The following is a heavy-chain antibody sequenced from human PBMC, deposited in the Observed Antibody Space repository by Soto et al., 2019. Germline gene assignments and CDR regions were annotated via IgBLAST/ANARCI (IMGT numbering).Heavy chain of an antibody. J-gene: IGHJ3*02. Sequence: QVQLQESGPGLVKPSQTLSLTCTVSGGSISSGGYYWSWIRQHPGKGLEWIGYIYYSGSTYYNPSIKIRVTVSVVTSKNQFSLKHSSVTAADTAVYYCARAPKITTVTIFGRGSGIINAFDIWGQGTMVTVSS. D-gene: IGHD4-17*01. CDR2: IYYSGST. CDR3: ARAPKITTVTIFGRGSGIINAFDI. CDR1: GGSISSGGYY. V-gene: IGHV4-31*03.